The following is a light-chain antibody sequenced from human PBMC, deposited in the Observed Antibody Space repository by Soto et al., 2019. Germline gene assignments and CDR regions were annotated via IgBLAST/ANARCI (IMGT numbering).Light chain of an antibody. CDR3: CSYTSSSTLV. CDR2: GNS. CDR1: SSNIGAGYD. V-gene: IGLV1-40*01. J-gene: IGLJ1*01. Sequence: QSVLTQPPSVSGAPGQRVTISCTGSSSNIGAGYDVHWYQQLPGTAPKLLIYGNSNRPSGVPDRFSGSKSGTSASLAITGLQAEDEADYYCCSYTSSSTLVFGTGTKLT.